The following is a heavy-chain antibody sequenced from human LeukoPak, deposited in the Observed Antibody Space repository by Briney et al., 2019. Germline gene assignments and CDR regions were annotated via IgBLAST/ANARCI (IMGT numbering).Heavy chain of an antibody. CDR3: AKTPYSNYGVSYFDY. D-gene: IGHD4-11*01. Sequence: GGSLRLSCAASGFTFSSYAMSWVRQAPGKGLEWVSAISGSGGSTYYADSVKGRFTISRDNSKNTLYLQMNSLRAEDTAVYYCAKTPYSNYGVSYFDYWGQGTLVTVSS. J-gene: IGHJ4*02. V-gene: IGHV3-23*01. CDR2: ISGSGGST. CDR1: GFTFSSYA.